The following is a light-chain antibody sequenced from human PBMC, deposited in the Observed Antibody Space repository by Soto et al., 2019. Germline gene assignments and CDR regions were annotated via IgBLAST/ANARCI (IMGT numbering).Light chain of an antibody. Sequence: IPLTQSPSSLSASVGDRVTISCRASQGIANFLAWYQQKPGKAPKLLIYGVSTFQSGVPSWFSGSGSGTYFTLTISCLQPEDFATYYCQQLNSFPIPFGPGTKVDIK. CDR1: QGIANF. V-gene: IGKV1-9*01. CDR2: GVS. CDR3: QQLNSFPIP. J-gene: IGKJ3*01.